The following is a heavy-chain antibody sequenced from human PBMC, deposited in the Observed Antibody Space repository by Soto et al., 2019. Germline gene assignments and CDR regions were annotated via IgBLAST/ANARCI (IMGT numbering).Heavy chain of an antibody. CDR1: GGTFSSYA. Sequence: SVKVSCKASGGTFSSYAISWVRQAPGQGLEWMGGIIPIFGTANYAQKFQGRVTITADESTSTAYMELSSLRSEDTAVYYCARLLRPPSIEAPGGWFDPWGQGTLVTVSS. CDR2: IIPIFGTA. V-gene: IGHV1-69*13. CDR3: ARLLRPPSIEAPGGWFDP. D-gene: IGHD6-6*01. J-gene: IGHJ5*02.